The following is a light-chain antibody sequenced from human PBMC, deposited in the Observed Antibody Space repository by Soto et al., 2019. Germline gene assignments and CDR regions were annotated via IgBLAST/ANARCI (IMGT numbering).Light chain of an antibody. CDR3: AAWDDSLRTYV. CDR2: KTN. J-gene: IGLJ1*01. Sequence: QSVLTQPPSASWAPGQGVTISCSGGTYNVGFSYVYWYQQLPGTAPKLLIYKTNQRPSGVPDRFSGSKSGASASLAISGLRSEDEAEYFCAAWDDSLRTYVFGSGTKVTVL. CDR1: TYNVGFSY. V-gene: IGLV1-47*01.